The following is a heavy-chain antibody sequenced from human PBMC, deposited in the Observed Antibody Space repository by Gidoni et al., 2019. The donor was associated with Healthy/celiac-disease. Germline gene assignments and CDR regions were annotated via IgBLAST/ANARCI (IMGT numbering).Heavy chain of an antibody. CDR3: ARGRVITIFGVVTTRFDP. J-gene: IGHJ5*02. D-gene: IGHD3-3*01. CDR2: INHSGST. Sequence: QVQLQQWGAGLLKPSETLSLPCAVYGGSFSGYYWSWIRQPPGKGLDWIGEINHSGSTNYNPSLKSRVTISVDTSKNQFSLKLSSVTAADTAVYYCARGRVITIFGVVTTRFDPWGQGTLVTVSS. V-gene: IGHV4-34*01. CDR1: GGSFSGYY.